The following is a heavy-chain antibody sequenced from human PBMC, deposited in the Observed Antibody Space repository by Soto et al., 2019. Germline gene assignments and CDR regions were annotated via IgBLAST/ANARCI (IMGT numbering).Heavy chain of an antibody. V-gene: IGHV3-23*01. D-gene: IGHD3-3*01. Sequence: GGSLRLSCAASRFTFSTYAMSWVRQAPGRGLEWLATISGGGGTTYHADSVKGRFTVSRDNSKNTLYLQMNSLRAEDTAVYYCAKDALLSDFWSGPDVMDVWGQGTTVTVSS. J-gene: IGHJ6*02. CDR2: ISGGGGTT. CDR1: RFTFSTYA. CDR3: AKDALLSDFWSGPDVMDV.